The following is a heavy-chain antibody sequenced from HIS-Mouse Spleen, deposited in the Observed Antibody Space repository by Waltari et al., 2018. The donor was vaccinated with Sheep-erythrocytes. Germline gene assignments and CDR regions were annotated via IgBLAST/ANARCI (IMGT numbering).Heavy chain of an antibody. CDR3: ARGGRRTGFDY. Sequence: QVQLQQWGAGLLKPSETLSLTCAVYGGSFSGYYWSWIRQPPGKGLEWIGEINHSGSTHSNPSLKSRVTISVDTSKNQFSLKLSSVTAADTAVYYCARGGRRTGFDYWGQGTLVTVSS. CDR2: INHSGST. V-gene: IGHV4-34*01. CDR1: GGSFSGYY. D-gene: IGHD3-9*01. J-gene: IGHJ4*02.